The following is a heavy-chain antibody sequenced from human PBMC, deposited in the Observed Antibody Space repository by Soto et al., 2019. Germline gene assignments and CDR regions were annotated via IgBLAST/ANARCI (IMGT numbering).Heavy chain of an antibody. CDR2: ISNSGHSA. Sequence: GGSLRLSCAASGFTFSSYAMNWVRQAPGKGLEWISVISNSGHSAYYADSVKGRFTISRDSSKNTLYLQIKSLRAEDTAAYYCAKGGPTFLNWFGPWGQGTLVTVSS. J-gene: IGHJ5*02. CDR3: AKGGPTFLNWFGP. CDR1: GFTFSSYA. V-gene: IGHV3-23*01. D-gene: IGHD5-12*01.